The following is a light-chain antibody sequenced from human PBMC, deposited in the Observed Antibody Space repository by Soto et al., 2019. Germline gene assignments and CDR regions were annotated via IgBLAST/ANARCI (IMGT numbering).Light chain of an antibody. CDR2: GAS. J-gene: IGKJ3*01. V-gene: IGKV3-20*01. CDR1: QSVSSSY. CDR3: QQFGSPFT. Sequence: EIVLTQSPGTLSLSPGERATLSCRASQSVSSSYLAWYQHKPGQAPRLLIYGASTRATGIPDRFSGSGSGKDFNLTISRLEPEDFAGYFCQQFGSPFTFGPGTKVYLK.